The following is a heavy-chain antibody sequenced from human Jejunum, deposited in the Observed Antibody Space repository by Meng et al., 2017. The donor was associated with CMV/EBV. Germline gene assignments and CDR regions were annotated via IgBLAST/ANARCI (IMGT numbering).Heavy chain of an antibody. V-gene: IGHV1-8*01. CDR3: ARRRNWFDS. Sequence: KVSCKASGYHFTNYDLYWVRQATGQGPEWMGWVNPNSGKTSYAQKFQGRLIMSRNSSIDTAYMELSSLRSDDTAVYYCARRRNWFDSWGQGTLVTVSS. J-gene: IGHJ5*01. CDR2: VNPNSGKT. CDR1: GYHFTNYD.